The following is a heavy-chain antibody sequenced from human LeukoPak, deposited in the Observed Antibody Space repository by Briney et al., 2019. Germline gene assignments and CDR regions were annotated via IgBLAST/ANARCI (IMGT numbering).Heavy chain of an antibody. Sequence: GGSLRLSCAASGFTFSNYAMHSVRQAPGTRLELVAVIGFDGTNKYYGDSGRGGFTISRDNSKNRLYLQMNSRRAEDTAVYYCAKARGSGWHDPWYLDYWGQGTLVTVSS. CDR1: GFTFSNYA. CDR2: IGFDGTNK. J-gene: IGHJ4*02. V-gene: IGHV3-33*06. D-gene: IGHD6-19*01. CDR3: AKARGSGWHDPWYLDY.